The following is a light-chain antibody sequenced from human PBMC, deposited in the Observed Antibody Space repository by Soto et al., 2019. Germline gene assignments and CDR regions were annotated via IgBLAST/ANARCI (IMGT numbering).Light chain of an antibody. CDR1: QSVSSSY. V-gene: IGKV3-20*01. CDR3: QQYGSSST. CDR2: GAS. Sequence: EVVLTQSPGTLSLSPGERATLSCRASQSVSSSYLAWYQQKPGQAPRLLIYGASSRPTGIPDRFSGSGSGTDFTLTISRLEPEDFAVYYCQQYGSSSTFGQGTLLEIK. J-gene: IGKJ5*01.